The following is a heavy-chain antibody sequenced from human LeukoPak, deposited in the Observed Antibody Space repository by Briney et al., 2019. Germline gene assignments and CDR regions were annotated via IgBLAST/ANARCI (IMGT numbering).Heavy chain of an antibody. J-gene: IGHJ6*03. Sequence: SETLSLTCTVSGGSISSSSYYWGWIRQPPGKGLEWIRSIYYSGSTYYNPSLKSRVTISVDRSKNQFSLKLSSMTAADTAVYYCTVGYCSSTSCYRSYYYYMDVWGKGTTVTVSS. CDR1: GGSISSSSYY. V-gene: IGHV4-39*07. D-gene: IGHD2-2*02. CDR2: IYYSGST. CDR3: TVGYCSSTSCYRSYYYYMDV.